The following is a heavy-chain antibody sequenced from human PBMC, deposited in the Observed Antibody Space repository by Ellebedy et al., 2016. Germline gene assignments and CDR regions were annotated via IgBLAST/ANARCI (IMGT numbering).Heavy chain of an antibody. D-gene: IGHD2-15*01. CDR2: IRGRAYGATT. CDR1: GFTFGDYA. J-gene: IGHJ4*02. V-gene: IGHV3-49*03. CDR3: TRQRESSGWELLLPEY. Sequence: GGSLRLSCSASGFTFGDYAMSWFRQAPGKGLEWVGFIRGRAYGATTEYAASVKGRFTISRDDSKSIAYLEMNTLKTEDTAVYYCTRQRESSGWELLLPEYWGQGTLVTSSS.